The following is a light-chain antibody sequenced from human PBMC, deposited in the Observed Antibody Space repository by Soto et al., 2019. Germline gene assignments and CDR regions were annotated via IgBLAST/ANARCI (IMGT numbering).Light chain of an antibody. V-gene: IGKV1-5*01. CDR1: QSVSKW. CDR2: DAS. J-gene: IGKJ1*01. CDR3: QQYARYWT. Sequence: DIQMTQSPSTLSASVGDRVTITCRASQSVSKWLAWYQQKPGRAPNLLIYDASTLQSGVPRRFSGSGSGTEFTLTVSSLQPDDFATYYCQQYARYWTFGQGTKVEVK.